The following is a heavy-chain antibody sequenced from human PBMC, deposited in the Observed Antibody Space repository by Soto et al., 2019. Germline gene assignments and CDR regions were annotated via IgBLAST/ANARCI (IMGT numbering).Heavy chain of an antibody. CDR3: ARVASDYINSVDH. J-gene: IGHJ4*02. V-gene: IGHV3-23*01. CDR2: FGGSGGNR. CDR1: GFTFNAYA. D-gene: IGHD4-4*01. Sequence: EVHLLESGGDLVQPGGSLRLSCAASGFTFNAYAMTWVRQAPGKVLEWVSAFGGSGGNRYYAASVKGRFTISRDNSKDTVDLQMSSLRVEDTAGYYCARVASDYINSVDHWGQGILVTVSS.